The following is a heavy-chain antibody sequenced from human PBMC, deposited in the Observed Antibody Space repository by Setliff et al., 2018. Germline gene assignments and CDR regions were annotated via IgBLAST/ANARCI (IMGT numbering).Heavy chain of an antibody. CDR3: ARERFVAVAGTLWYFDY. J-gene: IGHJ4*02. D-gene: IGHD6-19*01. V-gene: IGHV3-30*04. CDR1: GFTFSSYA. Sequence: PGGSLRLSCAASGFTFSSYAMHWVRQAPGKGLEWVAVISYDGSNKYYADSVKGRFTISRDNSKNTLYLQMNSLRAEDTAVYYCARERFVAVAGTLWYFDYWGQGTLVTVSS. CDR2: ISYDGSNK.